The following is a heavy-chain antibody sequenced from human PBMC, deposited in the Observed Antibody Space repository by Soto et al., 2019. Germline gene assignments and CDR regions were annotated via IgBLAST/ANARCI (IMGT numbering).Heavy chain of an antibody. CDR2: IYTSGST. D-gene: IGHD1-26*01. V-gene: IGHV4-4*07. J-gene: IGHJ3*02. CDR1: GGSVSSYY. CDR3: ARDLSSPTYKWELPNDAFDI. Sequence: SSETLSLTCTVSGGSVSSYYWSWIRQPAGKGLEWIGRIYTSGSTNYNPSLKSRVTMSVDTSKNQFSLKLSSVTAADTAVYYCARDLSSPTYKWELPNDAFDIWGQGTMVTVSS.